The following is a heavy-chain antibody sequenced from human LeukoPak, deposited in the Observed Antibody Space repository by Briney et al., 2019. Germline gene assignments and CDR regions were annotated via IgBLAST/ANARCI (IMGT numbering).Heavy chain of an antibody. V-gene: IGHV5-51*01. J-gene: IGHJ3*02. CDR2: IYPGVSDT. Sequence: GESLKISCKGSGYRFTSYWIGWVRQMPGKGLEWMGIIYPGVSDTRYSPSFQGKVTISADKSISTAYLQWSSLNASDTAMYYCKRRSDAFDIWGQGTMVTVSS. CDR1: GYRFTSYW. CDR3: KRRSDAFDI.